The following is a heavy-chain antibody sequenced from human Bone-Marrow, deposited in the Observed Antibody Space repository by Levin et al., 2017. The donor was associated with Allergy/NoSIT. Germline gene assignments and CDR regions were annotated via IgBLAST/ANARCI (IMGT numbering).Heavy chain of an antibody. CDR2: ISYDGSEK. CDR3: AASYYDSSGLDF. Sequence: SCAASGFTFSTYGMLWVRQAPDKGLEWVAFISYDGSEKYYGDSVQGRFTISRDNSKDTLSLQMNSLSPDDTAVYYCAASYYDSSGLDFWGQGTLVTVSS. V-gene: IGHV3-30*03. J-gene: IGHJ4*02. D-gene: IGHD3-22*01. CDR1: GFTFSTYG.